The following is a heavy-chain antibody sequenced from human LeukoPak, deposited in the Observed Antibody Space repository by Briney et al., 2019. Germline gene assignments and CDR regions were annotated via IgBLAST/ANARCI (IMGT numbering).Heavy chain of an antibody. CDR3: ARVAQYSGYDLDY. J-gene: IGHJ4*02. CDR1: GGSISSGGYY. V-gene: IGHV4-31*03. D-gene: IGHD5-12*01. CDR2: IYYSGNT. Sequence: PSETLSLTCTVSGGSISSGGYYWSWFRQHPGKGLEWIGYIYYSGNTYYNPSLKSRVTLSVDTSKNQFSLKLSSVTAADTAVYYCARVAQYSGYDLDYWGQGTLVTVSS.